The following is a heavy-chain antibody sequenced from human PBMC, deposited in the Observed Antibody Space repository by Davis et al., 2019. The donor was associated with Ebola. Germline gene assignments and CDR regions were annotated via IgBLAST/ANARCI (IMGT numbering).Heavy chain of an antibody. CDR2: TYYMSKWYY. Sequence: PSETLSLTCAISGDSVSSNGASWNWIRQSPSRGLEWLGRTYYMSKWYYDYAVSVKSRITINPDTSKNHVTLQLNSVTPEDSALYYCARGLWNFEYWGQGTLVTVSS. CDR3: ARGLWNFEY. CDR1: GDSVSSNGAS. D-gene: IGHD3-16*01. J-gene: IGHJ4*02. V-gene: IGHV6-1*01.